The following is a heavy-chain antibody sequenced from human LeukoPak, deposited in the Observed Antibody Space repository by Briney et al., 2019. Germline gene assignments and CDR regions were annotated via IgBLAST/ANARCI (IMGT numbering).Heavy chain of an antibody. J-gene: IGHJ6*02. CDR3: ARMRFLESTDSMDV. V-gene: IGHV3-30-3*01. CDR2: ISYDGSNK. D-gene: IGHD3-3*01. CDR1: GFTFSSYA. Sequence: GGSLRLSCAASGFTFSSYAMHWVRQAPGKGLEWVAVISYDGSNKYYAESVKGRFTISRDNSKNTLYLQMNSLRAEDTAVYYCARMRFLESTDSMDVWGQGTTVTVSS.